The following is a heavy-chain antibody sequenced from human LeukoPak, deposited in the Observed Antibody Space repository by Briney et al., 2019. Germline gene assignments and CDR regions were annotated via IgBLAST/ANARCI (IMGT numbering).Heavy chain of an antibody. CDR2: INPSGGST. Sequence: ASVKVSCKASGYTFTGYYMHWVRQAPGQGLEWMGIINPSGGSTSYAQKFQGRVTMTRDMSTSTVYMELSSLRSEDTAVYYCARSGWQWLYFDYWGQGTLVTVSS. V-gene: IGHV1-46*01. D-gene: IGHD6-19*01. CDR1: GYTFTGYY. CDR3: ARSGWQWLYFDY. J-gene: IGHJ4*02.